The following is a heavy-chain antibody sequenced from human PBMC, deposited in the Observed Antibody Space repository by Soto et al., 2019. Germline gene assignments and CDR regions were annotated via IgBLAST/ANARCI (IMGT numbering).Heavy chain of an antibody. Sequence: ASVKVSCKASGGTFSSYAISWVRQAPGQGLEWMGGITPIFGTANYAQKFQGRVTITADESTSTAYMELSSLRSEDTAAYYCARDRRDGYNLNAFDIWGQGTMVTVSS. D-gene: IGHD5-12*01. CDR3: ARDRRDGYNLNAFDI. V-gene: IGHV1-69*13. J-gene: IGHJ3*02. CDR1: GGTFSSYA. CDR2: ITPIFGTA.